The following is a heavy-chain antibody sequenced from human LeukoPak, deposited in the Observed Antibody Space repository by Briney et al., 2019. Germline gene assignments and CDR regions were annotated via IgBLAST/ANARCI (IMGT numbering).Heavy chain of an antibody. CDR1: GYTFTNYY. Sequence: GASVKVSCKASGYTFTNYYIHWVRQAPGQGLEWMGIINPSGGSTNFAQKFQGRVTMTTDTSTITVYMELSSLRSEDTAVYHCARWTTTYLDYWGQGTLVTVSS. CDR2: INPSGGST. CDR3: ARWTTTYLDY. J-gene: IGHJ4*02. V-gene: IGHV1-46*01. D-gene: IGHD4-11*01.